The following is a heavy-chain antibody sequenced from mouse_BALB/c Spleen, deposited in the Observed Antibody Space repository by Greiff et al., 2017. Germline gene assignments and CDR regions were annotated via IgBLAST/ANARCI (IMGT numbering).Heavy chain of an antibody. D-gene: IGHD2-14*01. J-gene: IGHJ4*01. CDR1: GFTFSSYG. CDR2: INSNGGST. V-gene: IGHV5-6-3*01. Sequence: EVQLVESGGGLVKPGGSLKLSCVASGFTFSSYGMSWVRQTPDKRLELVATINSNGGSTYYPDSVKGRFTISRDNAKNTLYLQMSSLKSEDTAMYYCARGKVREGYYYAMDYWGQGTSVTVSS. CDR3: ARGKVREGYYYAMDY.